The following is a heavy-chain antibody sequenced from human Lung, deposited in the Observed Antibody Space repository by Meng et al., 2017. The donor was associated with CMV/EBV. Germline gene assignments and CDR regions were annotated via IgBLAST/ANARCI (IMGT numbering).Heavy chain of an antibody. D-gene: IGHD3-3*01. CDR3: ARGGLRFLEYLNDHDY. CDR2: INHSRRT. Sequence: SXTLSLTCAVYGGSFSGYYWSWIRQPPGKGLEWIGEINHSRRTNYNPSLKSRVTISVDTSKNQLSLKLSSVTAADTAVYYCARGGLRFLEYLNDHDYWGQGXLVTDSS. CDR1: GGSFSGYY. V-gene: IGHV4-34*01. J-gene: IGHJ4*02.